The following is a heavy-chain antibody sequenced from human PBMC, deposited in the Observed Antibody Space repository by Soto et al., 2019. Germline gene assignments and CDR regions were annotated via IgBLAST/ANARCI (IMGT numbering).Heavy chain of an antibody. CDR1: VYTFTSYG. CDR2: ISAYNGNT. CDR3: ARVIAAAVDFDS. V-gene: IGHV1-18*01. J-gene: IGHJ4*02. D-gene: IGHD6-13*01. Sequence: QVQLVQSGAEVKKPGASVKVSCKASVYTFTSYGIIWVRQAPGQGLEWMGWISAYNGNTNYAEKLQGRVTMTTDTSTSTAYMELRSLRSDDKAVYYCARVIAAAVDFDSWCQGTLVTVSS.